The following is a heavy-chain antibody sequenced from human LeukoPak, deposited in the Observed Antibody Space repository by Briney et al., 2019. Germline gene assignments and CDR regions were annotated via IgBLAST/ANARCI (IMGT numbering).Heavy chain of an antibody. CDR1: GYTFTSYG. D-gene: IGHD2-15*01. CDR3: ARTGPERCSGGSCYFLGY. Sequence: GASVKVSCKASGYTFTSYGISWVRQAPGQGLEWMGWISAYNGNTNYAQKLQGRVTMTTDTSTSTAYMELRSLRSDDTAVYYCARTGPERCSGGSCYFLGYWGQGTLVTVSS. J-gene: IGHJ4*02. CDR2: ISAYNGNT. V-gene: IGHV1-18*01.